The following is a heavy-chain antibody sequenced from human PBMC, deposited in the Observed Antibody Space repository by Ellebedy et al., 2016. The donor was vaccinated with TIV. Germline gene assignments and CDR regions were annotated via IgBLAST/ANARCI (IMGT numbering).Heavy chain of an antibody. V-gene: IGHV1-69*04. D-gene: IGHD1-26*01. Sequence: AASVKVSCKASGGTFSNYAINWVRQAPGQGLEWMGRIIPILGIADYAQNFQGRVTFTADKSTSTAYMELSSLGSEDTAVYSCARWAGSSGSFQGPYDYWGQGTLVAVSS. CDR2: IIPILGIA. CDR1: GGTFSNYA. CDR3: ARWAGSSGSFQGPYDY. J-gene: IGHJ4*02.